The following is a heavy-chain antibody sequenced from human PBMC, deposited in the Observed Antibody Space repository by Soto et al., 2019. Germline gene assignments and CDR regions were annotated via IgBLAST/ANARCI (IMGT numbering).Heavy chain of an antibody. CDR3: AKVVVAATRHSDFDS. CDR2: IYYDGST. J-gene: IGHJ4*02. Sequence: QLQLQESGPGLVKPSETLSLTCTVSGGSINSNNYYWAWIRQPPGKGLAWIASIYYDGSTYYDTSLQSRVTISSDTSKNQFSLRLTSMTAADTAVYYCAKVVVAATRHSDFDSWGQGTLVTVSS. V-gene: IGHV4-39*02. D-gene: IGHD2-15*01. CDR1: GGSINSNNYY.